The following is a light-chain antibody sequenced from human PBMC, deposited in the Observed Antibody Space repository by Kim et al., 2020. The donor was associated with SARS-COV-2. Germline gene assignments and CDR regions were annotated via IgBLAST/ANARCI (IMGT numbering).Light chain of an antibody. J-gene: IGKJ1*01. CDR2: DAS. CDR3: QQYKSYVWT. Sequence: AAVGDSVTITCRARQSINNYLAWYQQKPGKAPSLLIYDASTLRSGVPSRFSGSGSGTEFTLTISSLQPDDLATYYCQQYKSYVWTFGRGTKLDIK. V-gene: IGKV1-5*01. CDR1: QSINNY.